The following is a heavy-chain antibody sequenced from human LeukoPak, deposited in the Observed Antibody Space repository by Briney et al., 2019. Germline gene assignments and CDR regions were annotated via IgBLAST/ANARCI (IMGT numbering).Heavy chain of an antibody. CDR3: ARGRWDIVVVVAAMYYFDY. CDR1: GGSFSGYY. CDR2: INHSGST. Sequence: PSETLSLTCAVCGGSFSGYYWSWIRQPPGKWLEWIGEINHSGSTNYNPSLKSRVTISVDTSKNQFSLKLSSVTAADTAVYYCARGRWDIVVVVAAMYYFDYWGQGTLVTVSS. V-gene: IGHV4-34*01. J-gene: IGHJ4*02. D-gene: IGHD2-15*01.